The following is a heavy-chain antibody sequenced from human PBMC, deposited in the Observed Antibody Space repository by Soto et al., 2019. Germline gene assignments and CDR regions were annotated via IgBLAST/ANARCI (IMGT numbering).Heavy chain of an antibody. CDR1: GGSLSDFY. CDR3: ASPSWGASILFDI. CDR2: IYSSGSA. J-gene: IGHJ3*02. V-gene: IGHV4-59*08. D-gene: IGHD3-16*01. Sequence: PSETLSLTCTVSGGSLSDFYWTWFRQSPGKGLEWIGFIYSSGSAHYNSSLTSRVTMSLDTSKNQFSLNLNSVTAADTAVYYCASPSWGASILFDIWGQGIMVT.